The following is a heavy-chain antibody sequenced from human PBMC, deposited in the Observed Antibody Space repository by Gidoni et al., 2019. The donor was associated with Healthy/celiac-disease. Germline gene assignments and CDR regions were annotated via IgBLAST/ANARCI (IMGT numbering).Heavy chain of an antibody. Sequence: QVQLVQSGAEVKKPGSSVKVSCKASGGTFSSYAISWVRQAPGQGLEWMGGIIPIFGTANYAQKFQGRVTITADESTSTAYMELSSLSSEDTAVYYCAREAHYYDSSGPRFDYWGQGTLVTVSS. CDR1: GGTFSSYA. D-gene: IGHD3-22*01. CDR2: IIPIFGTA. J-gene: IGHJ4*02. V-gene: IGHV1-69*01. CDR3: AREAHYYDSSGPRFDY.